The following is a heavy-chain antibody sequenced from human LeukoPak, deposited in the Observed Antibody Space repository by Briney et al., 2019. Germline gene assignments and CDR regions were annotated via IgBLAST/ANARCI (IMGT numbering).Heavy chain of an antibody. Sequence: GGSLRLSCAVSGFTVSSNYMSWVRQAPGKGLEWVSVIYSGGSTYYADSVKGRFTISRDNSKNTLYLQRNSLRAEDTAVYYCARNVFSSWGQGTLVTVSS. V-gene: IGHV3-53*01. CDR1: GFTVSSNY. J-gene: IGHJ5*02. CDR3: ARNVFSS. CDR2: IYSGGST.